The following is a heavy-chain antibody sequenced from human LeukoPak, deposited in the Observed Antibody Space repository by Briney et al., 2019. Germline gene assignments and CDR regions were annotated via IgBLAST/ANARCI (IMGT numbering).Heavy chain of an antibody. CDR2: ISSSSSHI. J-gene: IGHJ4*02. D-gene: IGHD3-10*01. Sequence: GGSLRLSCAASGFTFSSYSMNWVRQAPGKGLEWVSSISSSSSHIYYADSVKGRFTISRDNAKNSLYLQMNSLRAEDTAVYYCAAPLVRGVIINDYWGQGTLVTVSS. CDR1: GFTFSSYS. V-gene: IGHV3-21*01. CDR3: AAPLVRGVIINDY.